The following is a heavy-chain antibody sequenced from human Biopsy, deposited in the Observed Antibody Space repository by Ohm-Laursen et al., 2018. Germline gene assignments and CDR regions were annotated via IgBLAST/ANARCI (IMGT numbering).Heavy chain of an antibody. CDR3: AADINVWNVNY. CDR2: FAPENGKT. V-gene: IGHV1-24*01. J-gene: IGHJ4*02. Sequence: ASVKVSCNVSGYTLTELSIHWVRQVPGKGLEWMGGFAPENGKTVYAQNFQARVSLTEDTSTDTAYMELRSLRSEDTAVYYCAADINVWNVNYWGQGTQVTVSS. D-gene: IGHD1-1*01. CDR1: GYTLTELS.